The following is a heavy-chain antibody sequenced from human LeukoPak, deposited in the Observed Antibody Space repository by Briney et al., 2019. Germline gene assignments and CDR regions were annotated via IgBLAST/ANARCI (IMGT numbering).Heavy chain of an antibody. CDR1: GFTFSSYG. J-gene: IGHJ4*02. CDR2: ISGSGGNT. CDR3: AKDGSMIVVVISD. D-gene: IGHD3-22*01. V-gene: IGHV3-23*01. Sequence: GGSLRLSCAASGFTFSSYGMSWVRQAPGKGLEWVSAISGSGGNTYYADSVKGRFTISRDNSKNTLYLQMNSLRAEDTAVYYCAKDGSMIVVVISDWGQGTLVTVSS.